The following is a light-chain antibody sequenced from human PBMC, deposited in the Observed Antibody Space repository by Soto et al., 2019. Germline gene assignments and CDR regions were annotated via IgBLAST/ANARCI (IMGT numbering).Light chain of an antibody. Sequence: QSVLTQPASMSGSPGQSITISCTGTSSDVGAYNYVSWYQQHPGKAPKLIIYDVSYRPSGVPNRFSGSKSGNTASLTISGLQAEDEADYYCSSYTSSSTPVVFGGGTKVTVL. V-gene: IGLV2-14*03. J-gene: IGLJ2*01. CDR1: SSDVGAYNY. CDR3: SSYTSSSTPVV. CDR2: DVS.